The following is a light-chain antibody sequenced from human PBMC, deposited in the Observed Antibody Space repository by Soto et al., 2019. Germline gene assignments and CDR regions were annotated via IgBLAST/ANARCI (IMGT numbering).Light chain of an antibody. CDR3: QQSYSSPQT. CDR2: AAS. J-gene: IGKJ1*01. Sequence: DIQMTQSPSSLSASVGDRVTITCRASQGISSYLNWYQQKPGKAPNFLIYAASNLQSGVPSRFSGSGSGTVFTLTISSLQPEDFATYYCQQSYSSPQTFGQGTKV. CDR1: QGISSY. V-gene: IGKV1-39*01.